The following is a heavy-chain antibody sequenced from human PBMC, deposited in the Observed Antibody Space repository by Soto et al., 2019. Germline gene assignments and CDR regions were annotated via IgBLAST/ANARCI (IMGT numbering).Heavy chain of an antibody. V-gene: IGHV4-34*01. D-gene: IGHD5-12*01. CDR3: ARDRRLGVATTSVDY. Sequence: QVQLQQWGAGLLKPSETLSLTCAVYGGSFSGYYWSWIRQPPGKGLEWIGEINHSGSTNYNPSLKSRVTRSVDTSKNQFSLKLSSVTAADKAVYYCARDRRLGVATTSVDYWGQGTLVTVSS. CDR1: GGSFSGYY. CDR2: INHSGST. J-gene: IGHJ4*02.